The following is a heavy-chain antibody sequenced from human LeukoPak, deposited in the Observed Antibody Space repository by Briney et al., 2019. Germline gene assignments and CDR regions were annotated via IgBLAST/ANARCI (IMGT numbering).Heavy chain of an antibody. CDR1: GGSFSGYY. J-gene: IGHJ4*02. CDR2: INHSGST. D-gene: IGHD2-15*01. Sequence: PSETLSLTCAVYGGSFSGYYWSWIRQPPGKGLECIGEINHSGSTNYNPSLKSRVTISVDTSKNQFSLKLSSVTAADTAVYYCARVQGYCSGGSCYGNDYWGQGTLVTVSS. V-gene: IGHV4-34*01. CDR3: ARVQGYCSGGSCYGNDY.